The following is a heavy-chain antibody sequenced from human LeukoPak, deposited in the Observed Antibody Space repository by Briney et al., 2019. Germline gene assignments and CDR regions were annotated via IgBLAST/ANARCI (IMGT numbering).Heavy chain of an antibody. CDR1: GFTFSNYG. V-gene: IGHV3-23*01. CDR2: ITGGGGST. J-gene: IGHJ4*02. Sequence: GGSLRLSCAASGFTFSNYGMSWVRQAPGKGLEWVSAITGGGGSTYYADSVKGRFTISRDNSENTVYLQMNSLRAEDTAVYYCARVSFYDSSGYYPPDYWGQGTLVTVSS. CDR3: ARVSFYDSSGYYPPDY. D-gene: IGHD3-22*01.